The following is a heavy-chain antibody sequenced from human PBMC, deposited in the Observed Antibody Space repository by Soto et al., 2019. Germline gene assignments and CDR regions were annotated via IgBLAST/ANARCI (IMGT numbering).Heavy chain of an antibody. D-gene: IGHD2-8*01. CDR3: ARGPWDIVLHDAFDI. CDR2: ISSSSSYI. Sequence: PGGSLRLSCAASGFTFSSYSMNWVRQAPGKGLEWVSSISSSSSYIYYADSVKGRFTISRDNAKNSLYLQMNSLRAEDTAVYYCARGPWDIVLHDAFDIWGQGTMVTVS. J-gene: IGHJ3*02. V-gene: IGHV3-21*01. CDR1: GFTFSSYS.